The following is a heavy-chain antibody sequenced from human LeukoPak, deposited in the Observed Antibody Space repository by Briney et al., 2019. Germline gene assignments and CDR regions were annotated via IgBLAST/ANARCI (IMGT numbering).Heavy chain of an antibody. D-gene: IGHD4-23*01. Sequence: PGGSLRLSCAASGFTFSSYALTWVRQASGKGLEYVSVISSSGGSTYYADSVKGRFTISRDNPENTLYLEMNSLRLEDSAVYYCAKVRRWSHFDYWGQGTLVTVSS. CDR1: GFTFSSYA. CDR2: ISSSGGST. J-gene: IGHJ4*02. CDR3: AKVRRWSHFDY. V-gene: IGHV3-23*01.